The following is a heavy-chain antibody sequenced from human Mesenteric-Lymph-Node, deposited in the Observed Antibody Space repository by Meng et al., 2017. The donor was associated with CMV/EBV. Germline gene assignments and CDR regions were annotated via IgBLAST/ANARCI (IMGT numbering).Heavy chain of an antibody. Sequence: GGSLRLSCAASGLTFSSYWMHWVRQAPGKGLVWVSRINSDGSSTSYADSVKGRFTISRDNAKNTLYLQMNSLGAEDTAVYYCARRAVVAATQYYGMDVWGQGTTVTVSS. V-gene: IGHV3-74*01. J-gene: IGHJ6*02. D-gene: IGHD2-15*01. CDR3: ARRAVVAATQYYGMDV. CDR2: INSDGSST. CDR1: GLTFSSYW.